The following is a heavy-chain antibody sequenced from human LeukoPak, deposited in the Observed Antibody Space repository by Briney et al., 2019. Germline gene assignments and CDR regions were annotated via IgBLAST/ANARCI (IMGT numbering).Heavy chain of an antibody. D-gene: IGHD1-1*01. J-gene: IGHJ4*02. CDR3: ARQFDRWPQRGNGFDY. CDR2: IYYSGST. Sequence: NPSETLSLTCTVSGGSISSYYWSWIRQPPGKGLEWIGYIYYSGSTNYNPSLKSRVTISVDTSKNQFSLKLSSVTAADTAVYYCARQFDRWPQRGNGFDYWGQGTLVTVSS. CDR1: GGSISSYY. V-gene: IGHV4-59*08.